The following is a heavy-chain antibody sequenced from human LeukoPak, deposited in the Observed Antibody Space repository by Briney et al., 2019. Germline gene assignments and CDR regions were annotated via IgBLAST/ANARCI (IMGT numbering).Heavy chain of an antibody. Sequence: ASVKVSCKASGYTFTDYYLHWVRQAPGHGLEWMGWINPKTGVTKYAQNFQGRVTMTRDTSISTAYMEVSRLRSDDTAVFYCARDLAMYSPDLVYWGQGTLVTISS. CDR1: GYTFTDYY. V-gene: IGHV1-2*02. J-gene: IGHJ4*02. CDR3: ARDLAMYSPDLVY. CDR2: INPKTGVT. D-gene: IGHD1-26*01.